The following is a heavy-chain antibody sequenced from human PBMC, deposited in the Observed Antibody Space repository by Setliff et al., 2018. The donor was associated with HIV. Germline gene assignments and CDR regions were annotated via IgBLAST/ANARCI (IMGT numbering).Heavy chain of an antibody. CDR3: ARAAAGNTGPFYL. CDR2: VSSRGDT. V-gene: IGHV4-4*07. CDR1: DSGTYY. Sequence: PSETLSLTCTVSDSGTYYWSWIRQPAGKDLEWIELVSSRGDTNYNPSLKSRVTMSVDTSKNQFSLKLTSVTASDTAVYYCARAAAGNTGPFYLWCQGSPVTVSS. D-gene: IGHD3-3*02. J-gene: IGHJ5*02.